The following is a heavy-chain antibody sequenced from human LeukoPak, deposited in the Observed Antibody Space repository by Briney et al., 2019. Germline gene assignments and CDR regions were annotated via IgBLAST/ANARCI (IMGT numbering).Heavy chain of an antibody. V-gene: IGHV3-30*02. CDR1: GFTFSSYG. Sequence: GGSLRLSCAASGFTFSSYGMHWVRQAPGKGLEWVAFIRYDGSNKYYADSVKGRFTISRDNSKNTLYLQMNSLRAEDTAVYYCAKGPHRFLSRGSHRSFFLDYWGQGPLVTVSS. CDR2: IRYDGSNK. J-gene: IGHJ4*02. CDR3: AKGPHRFLSRGSHRSFFLDY. D-gene: IGHD3-10*01.